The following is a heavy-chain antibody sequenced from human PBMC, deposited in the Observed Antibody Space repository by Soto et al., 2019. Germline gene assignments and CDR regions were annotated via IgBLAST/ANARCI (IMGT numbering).Heavy chain of an antibody. V-gene: IGHV4-31*03. J-gene: IGHJ6*03. D-gene: IGHD3-3*01. CDR3: ARDGRKYYDFWSGYTGSYYMDV. CDR1: GGSISSGGYY. Sequence: PSETLSLTCTVSGGSISSGGYYWSWIRQHPGKGLEWIGYIYYSGSTYYNPSLKSRVTISVDTSNNQFSLKLSSVTAADTAVYYCARDGRKYYDFWSGYTGSYYMDVWGKGTTVTVSS. CDR2: IYYSGST.